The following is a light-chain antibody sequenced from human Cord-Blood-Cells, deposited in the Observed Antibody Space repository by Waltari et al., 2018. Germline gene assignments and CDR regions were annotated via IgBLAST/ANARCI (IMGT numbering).Light chain of an antibody. CDR1: QSISSW. J-gene: IGKJ2*01. Sequence: DIQMTQSPSTLSASVGDRGTISCRASQSISSWLAWNQQQPEKAPKLLNYKASSLESGVPSRFSGSSSGTEFTLTISSLQPDYFATYYCQQYNSYSYTFGQGTKLEIK. V-gene: IGKV1-5*03. CDR2: KAS. CDR3: QQYNSYSYT.